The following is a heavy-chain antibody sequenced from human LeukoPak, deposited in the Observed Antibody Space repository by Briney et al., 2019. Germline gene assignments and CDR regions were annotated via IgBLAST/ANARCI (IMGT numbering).Heavy chain of an antibody. CDR3: TTRVVTTNDY. V-gene: IGHV3-15*01. Sequence: PGGSLRLSCAVSGFTFSNAWMNWVRQAPGKGLEWVGRIKTKGDGGTADCAAPMKGRCTISRDDSKKTLYLQMDSLKTEDTAVYYCTTRVVTTNDYWGQGTLVTVSS. CDR2: IKTKGDGGTA. J-gene: IGHJ4*02. CDR1: GFTFSNAW. D-gene: IGHD2-21*02.